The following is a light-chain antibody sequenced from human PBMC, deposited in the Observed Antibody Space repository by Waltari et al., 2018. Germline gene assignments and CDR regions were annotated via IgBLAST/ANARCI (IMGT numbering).Light chain of an antibody. Sequence: DIQLTQSPSFLSASVGDRVIITGRASQGISSYLAWYQQKPGKAPQNLVYDASALQSGVPSRFSGSGSGTEFTLTISSLQPEDFATYYCQQLKSFPYTFGQGTKLEIK. CDR3: QQLKSFPYT. V-gene: IGKV1-9*01. CDR1: QGISSY. CDR2: DAS. J-gene: IGKJ2*01.